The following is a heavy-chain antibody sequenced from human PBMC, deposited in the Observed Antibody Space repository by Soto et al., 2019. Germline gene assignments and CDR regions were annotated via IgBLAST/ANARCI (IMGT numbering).Heavy chain of an antibody. D-gene: IGHD2-21*01. V-gene: IGHV4-34*01. CDR2: INHSGSS. Sequence: PSETLSLTCAVYGGSFSGHYWSWIRQPPGKGLEWIGEINHSGSSNYNPSLKSRVTISADTSKNQFSLKLTSVIAADTAVYYCARGFALTEGVDRGAPDKYYLDSWGRGTLVTVSS. CDR1: GGSFSGHY. CDR3: ARGFALTEGVDRGAPDKYYLDS. J-gene: IGHJ4*02.